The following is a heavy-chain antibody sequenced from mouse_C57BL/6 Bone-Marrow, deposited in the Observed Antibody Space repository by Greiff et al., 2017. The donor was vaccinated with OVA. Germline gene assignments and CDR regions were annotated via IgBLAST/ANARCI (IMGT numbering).Heavy chain of an antibody. CDR2: TFYSGIT. Sequence: EVQLQQSGPSLVRPSQTLSLTCTVTGFSINSDCYWIWIRQFPGNKLEYIGYTFYSGITYYNPSLESRTYITRDTSKNQFSRKLSSVTTEDTATYYCARLVTTGPYYYAMDYWGQGTSVTVSS. D-gene: IGHD2-2*01. J-gene: IGHJ4*01. V-gene: IGHV3-3*01. CDR1: GFSINSDCY. CDR3: ARLVTTGPYYYAMDY.